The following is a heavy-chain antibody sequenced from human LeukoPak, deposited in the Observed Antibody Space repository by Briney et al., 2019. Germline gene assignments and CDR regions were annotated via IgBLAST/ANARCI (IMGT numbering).Heavy chain of an antibody. D-gene: IGHD3-10*01. CDR2: IYYSGST. Sequence: PSETLSLTCTVSGGSISSYYWSWIRQPPGKGLEWIGYIYYSGSTNYNPSLKSRVTISVDTSKNQFSLKLSSVTAADTAVYYCARGAYYYSSAIGRYGMDVWGQGTTVTVSS. CDR1: GGSISSYY. V-gene: IGHV4-59*01. CDR3: ARGAYYYSSAIGRYGMDV. J-gene: IGHJ6*02.